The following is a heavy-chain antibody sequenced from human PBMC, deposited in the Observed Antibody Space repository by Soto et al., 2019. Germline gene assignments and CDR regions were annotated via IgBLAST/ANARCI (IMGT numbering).Heavy chain of an antibody. D-gene: IGHD3-3*01. CDR2: INDSGST. V-gene: IGHV4-34*01. CDR3: AKGGRFPEARYYCLDV. J-gene: IGHJ6*03. Sequence: WTWIRQPPGKVLEWIGEINDSGSTNHKPSLKSRVTMSIDTSKNQFSLNLRSVTAADTGVYYCAKGGRFPEARYYCLDVWGNGTTVTVSS.